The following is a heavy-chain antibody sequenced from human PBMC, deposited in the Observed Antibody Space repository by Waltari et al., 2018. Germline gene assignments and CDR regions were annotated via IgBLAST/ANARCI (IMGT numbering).Heavy chain of an antibody. D-gene: IGHD6-19*01. CDR1: GFTFSTYA. V-gene: IGHV3-23*01. CDR2: ISGRGGTT. J-gene: IGHJ4*02. CDR3: AKQPGYSSGWNEDYFDY. Sequence: EVQLLESGGGLVQPGGSLRLSCAASGFTFSTYAMSWVRQAPGKGLEWVSPISGRGGTTYYADSVKGRFTISRDNSKNTRYLQMSSLRAEDTAVYYCAKQPGYSSGWNEDYFDYWGQGTLVTVSS.